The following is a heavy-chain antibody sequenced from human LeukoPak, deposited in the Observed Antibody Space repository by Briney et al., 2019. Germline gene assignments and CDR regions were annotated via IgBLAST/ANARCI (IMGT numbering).Heavy chain of an antibody. CDR3: AREERAAAGTEY. CDR2: INHSGST. D-gene: IGHD6-13*01. CDR1: GGSFSGYY. Sequence: SETLSLTCAVYGGSFSGYYWSWIRQPPGKGLEWIGEINHSGSTNYNPSLKSRVTISVDTSKNQFSLKLSSVTAADTAVYYCAREERAAAGTEYWGQGTLATVSS. J-gene: IGHJ4*02. V-gene: IGHV4-34*01.